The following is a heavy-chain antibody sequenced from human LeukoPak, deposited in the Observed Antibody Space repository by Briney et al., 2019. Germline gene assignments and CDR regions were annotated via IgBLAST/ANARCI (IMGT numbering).Heavy chain of an antibody. Sequence: ASVKVSCKASGYTFNTHGINWVRQAPGQGLEWMGWISAYNGNTNYAQKLQGRVTMTTDTSTRTAYMELRSLRSDDTAVYYCARDLSRRYYGSGSHWGQGTLVTVSS. CDR1: GYTFNTHG. CDR3: ARDLSRRYYGSGSH. J-gene: IGHJ4*02. CDR2: ISAYNGNT. D-gene: IGHD3-10*01. V-gene: IGHV1-18*01.